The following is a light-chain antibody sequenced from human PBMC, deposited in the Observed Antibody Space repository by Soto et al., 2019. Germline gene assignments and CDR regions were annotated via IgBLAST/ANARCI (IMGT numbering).Light chain of an antibody. CDR2: GTS. J-gene: IGKJ1*01. CDR1: QSVSSTY. V-gene: IGKV3-20*01. CDR3: QQYGSSPRT. Sequence: VLTQSPDTLSLYPGERATLSCRASQSVSSTYLGWYQQQPGQPPRLLMSGTSNRATGTPDRFSGSGSGTDFTLTISRLEPEDFAVYYCQQYGSSPRTFGQGTKVAI.